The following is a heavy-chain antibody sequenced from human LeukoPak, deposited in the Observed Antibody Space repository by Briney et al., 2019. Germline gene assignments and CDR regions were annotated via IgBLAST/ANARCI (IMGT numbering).Heavy chain of an antibody. Sequence: GASVKVSCKASGYTFTDYSMHWVRQTPGQGLEWMGWINPNSGGTNYTQKFQGRVTMTRDTSISTAYMELISLRSDDTAVYYCARDSGRYPHTTFDIWGQGTMVTVSS. CDR1: GYTFTDYS. D-gene: IGHD1-26*01. CDR2: INPNSGGT. V-gene: IGHV1-2*02. CDR3: ARDSGRYPHTTFDI. J-gene: IGHJ3*02.